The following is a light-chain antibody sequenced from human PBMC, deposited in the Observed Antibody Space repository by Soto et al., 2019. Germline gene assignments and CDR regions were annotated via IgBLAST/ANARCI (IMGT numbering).Light chain of an antibody. Sequence: EIMMTQSPVTLSVSPGERATLSCRASQSVNSNLAWYQQKPGQAPRLLIYGASTRATGIPAKFSGSGFGTEFTLSISSLQSEDFAVYYCQQYQNWPPTFGQGTKVDI. CDR2: GAS. J-gene: IGKJ1*01. CDR1: QSVNSN. V-gene: IGKV3-15*01. CDR3: QQYQNWPPT.